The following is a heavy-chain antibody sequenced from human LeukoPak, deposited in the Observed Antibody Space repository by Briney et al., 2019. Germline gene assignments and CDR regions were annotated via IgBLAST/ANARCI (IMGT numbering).Heavy chain of an antibody. CDR3: AKDLSRGSGRYFDY. V-gene: IGHV3-23*01. CDR2: ISGSGGST. J-gene: IGHJ4*02. Sequence: GGSLRLSCAASGFTFSSYAMSWVRQAPGKGLEWVSAISGSGGSTYYADSVKGRFTISRDNSKNTPYLQMNSLRAEDTAVYYCAKDLSRGSGRYFDYWGQGTLVTVSS. CDR1: GFTFSSYA. D-gene: IGHD3-10*01.